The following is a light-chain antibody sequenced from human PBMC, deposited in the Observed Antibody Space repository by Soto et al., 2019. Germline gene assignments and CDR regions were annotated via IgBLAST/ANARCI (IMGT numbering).Light chain of an antibody. J-gene: IGLJ1*01. Sequence: QSALTQPASVSGSPGQSITISCTGTSSDVGSYNYVSWYQQHPGKAPKLMIYEVSDRPSGISSRFSGSKSGNTASLTISGLQTEDEADYYYSSYPSSSTLFGTGTKLTVL. CDR3: SSYPSSSTL. V-gene: IGLV2-14*01. CDR2: EVS. CDR1: SSDVGSYNY.